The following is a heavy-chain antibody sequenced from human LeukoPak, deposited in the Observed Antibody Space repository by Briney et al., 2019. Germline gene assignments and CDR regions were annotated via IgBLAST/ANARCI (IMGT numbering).Heavy chain of an antibody. Sequence: PGRSLRLSCAASGFTFDDYAMHWVRQGPGKGLEWVSGISWNSGSIGYADSVKGRFTISRDNGKNTVFLQMSNLRSEDTAVYHCAKDYGSGSKDFDFWGQGTQVIVSS. V-gene: IGHV3-9*01. CDR3: AKDYGSGSKDFDF. J-gene: IGHJ4*02. CDR1: GFTFDDYA. D-gene: IGHD3-10*01. CDR2: ISWNSGSI.